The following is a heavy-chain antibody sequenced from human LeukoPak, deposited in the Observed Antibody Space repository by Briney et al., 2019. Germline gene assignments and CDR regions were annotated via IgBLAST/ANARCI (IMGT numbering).Heavy chain of an antibody. CDR2: IYYSGST. V-gene: IGHV4-31*03. Sequence: SETLSLTCTVSGGSISSGGYYWSWIRQHPGKGLEWIGYIYYSGSTYYNPSLKSRVTISVDTSKNQFSLKLSSVTAADTAVYYCARTTIPGXADYWGQGTLVTVSS. CDR1: GGSISSGGYY. J-gene: IGHJ4*02. CDR3: ARTTIPGXADY. D-gene: IGHD2-2*02.